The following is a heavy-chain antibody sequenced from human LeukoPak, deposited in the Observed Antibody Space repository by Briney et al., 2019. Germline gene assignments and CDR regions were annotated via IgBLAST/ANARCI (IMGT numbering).Heavy chain of an antibody. J-gene: IGHJ5*02. V-gene: IGHV4-38-2*02. D-gene: IGHD3-16*01. CDR2: FYHSGST. CDR1: GYSISSGYY. Sequence: PSETLSLTCNVSGYSISSGYYWAWIRQSPGKGLEWIGSFYHSGSTYYNPSLKSRLTISVDTSTNQFSLRLSSVTAADTAVYSSGWLKEKTWFDPWGQGALVTVSS. CDR3: GWLKEKTWFDP.